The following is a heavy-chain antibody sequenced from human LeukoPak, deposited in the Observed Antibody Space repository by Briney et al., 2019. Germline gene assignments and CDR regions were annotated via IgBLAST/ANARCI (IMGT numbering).Heavy chain of an antibody. V-gene: IGHV3-23*01. D-gene: IGHD6-19*01. CDR2: TSGSGGST. J-gene: IGHJ5*02. Sequence: ESLRLSCAPSAFTLSSYAMSWDSHAPGKGLEWVSATSGSGGSTYYADSVKGRFTISRDNSKNTLYLEMNSLRAEDTAVYYCAKLVTTSGWYSDWFDPWGQGTLVTVSS. CDR1: AFTLSSYA. CDR3: AKLVTTSGWYSDWFDP.